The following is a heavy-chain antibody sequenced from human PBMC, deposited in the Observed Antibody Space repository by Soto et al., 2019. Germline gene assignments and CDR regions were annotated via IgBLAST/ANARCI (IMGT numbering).Heavy chain of an antibody. V-gene: IGHV1-8*01. D-gene: IGHD3-10*01. Sequence: QVQLVQSGAGVKMPGASVRVSCKASGYTFISHDISWVRQATGQGLEWMGWMNPISGNTGYGQKFQGRVTMTSNTSTSTAYMELSSLRSDDAAVYFCARGRYAIRGAFIIGELDYWGKGSLVIVSS. CDR2: MNPISGNT. CDR1: GYTFISHD. CDR3: ARGRYAIRGAFIIGELDY. J-gene: IGHJ4*02.